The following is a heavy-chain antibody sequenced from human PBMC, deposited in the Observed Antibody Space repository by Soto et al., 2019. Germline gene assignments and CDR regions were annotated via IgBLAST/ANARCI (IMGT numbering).Heavy chain of an antibody. Sequence: QVQLVQSGAEVKKPGASVKVSCKTSGYTFTSYHISWVRQAPGQGLEWMGWISAYNIKTNYAQKSQGRVTMPTDPFTSTAYMELRSLRSDDTAVYYCARDEPPTDYWGQGTLVTVSS. CDR3: ARDEPPTDY. CDR1: GYTFTSYH. CDR2: ISAYNIKT. J-gene: IGHJ4*02. V-gene: IGHV1-18*01.